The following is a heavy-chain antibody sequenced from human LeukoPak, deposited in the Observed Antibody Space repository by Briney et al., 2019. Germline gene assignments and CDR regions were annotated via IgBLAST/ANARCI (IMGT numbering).Heavy chain of an antibody. Sequence: SETLSLTCTVSGGSISSGGYYWSWIRQHPGKGLEWIGYIYYSGSTYYNPSLKSRVTISVDTSKNQFSLKLSSVTAADTAVYYCARDPPAVMLGDYVIYYYYGMDVWGQGTTVTVSS. D-gene: IGHD4-17*01. CDR2: IYYSGST. J-gene: IGHJ6*02. CDR3: ARDPPAVMLGDYVIYYYYGMDV. V-gene: IGHV4-31*03. CDR1: GGSISSGGYY.